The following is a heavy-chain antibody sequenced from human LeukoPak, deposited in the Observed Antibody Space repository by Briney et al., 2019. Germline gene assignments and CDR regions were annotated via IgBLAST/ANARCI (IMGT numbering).Heavy chain of an antibody. CDR3: AKGKYSMYYFDY. D-gene: IGHD5-18*01. J-gene: IGHJ4*02. Sequence: GGSLRLSCAASGFTFSSYAMHWVRQAPGKGLEWVAVISYDGSNKYYADSAKGRFTISRDNSKNTLYLQMNSLRAEDTAVYYCAKGKYSMYYFDYWGQGTLVTVSS. CDR2: ISYDGSNK. CDR1: GFTFSSYA. V-gene: IGHV3-30*04.